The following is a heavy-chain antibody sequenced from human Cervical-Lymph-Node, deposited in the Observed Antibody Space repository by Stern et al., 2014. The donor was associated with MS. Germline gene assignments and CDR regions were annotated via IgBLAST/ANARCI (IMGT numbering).Heavy chain of an antibody. CDR1: GFSLSTSGMC. J-gene: IGHJ4*02. CDR2: LHWDDDK. Sequence: QVTLRESGPALVKPTQTLTLTCTFSGFSLSTSGMCVSWIRQPPGKALEWLAILHWDDDKYYSTSLQPSLTLSKDTSKNPVVLTMTNMDPVDTATYYCARTPDSSGYLDAYYFDYWGQGTLVTVSS. D-gene: IGHD3-22*01. CDR3: ARTPDSSGYLDAYYFDY. V-gene: IGHV2-70*01.